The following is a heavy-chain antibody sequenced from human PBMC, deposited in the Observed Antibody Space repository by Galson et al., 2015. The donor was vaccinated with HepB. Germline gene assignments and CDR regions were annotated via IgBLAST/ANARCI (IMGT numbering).Heavy chain of an antibody. D-gene: IGHD4-17*01. CDR3: ATEEIDDCGDFRNWFDP. CDR1: GFSFRNAW. Sequence: SLRLSCAASGFSFRNAWMSWVRQAPGKGLEWVGRIKSKTDGGTTDYAAPVKGRFTISRDDSKNTLYLQMSSLKTEDTAVYFCATEEIDDCGDFRNWFDPWGQGTLVTVSS. V-gene: IGHV3-15*01. CDR2: IKSKTDGGTT. J-gene: IGHJ5*02.